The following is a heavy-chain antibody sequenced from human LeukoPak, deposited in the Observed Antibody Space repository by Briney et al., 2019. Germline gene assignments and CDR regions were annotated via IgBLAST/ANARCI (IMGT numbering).Heavy chain of an antibody. CDR3: AGSITMVRGVIITNYYYYMDV. Sequence: ASVKVSCKASGGTFSSYAISWVRQAPGQGLEWMGGIIPIFGTANYAQKFQGRVTITADESTSTAYMELSSLRSEDTAVYYCAGSITMVRGVIITNYYYYMDVWGKGTTVTISS. J-gene: IGHJ6*03. D-gene: IGHD3-10*01. CDR1: GGTFSSYA. V-gene: IGHV1-69*13. CDR2: IIPIFGTA.